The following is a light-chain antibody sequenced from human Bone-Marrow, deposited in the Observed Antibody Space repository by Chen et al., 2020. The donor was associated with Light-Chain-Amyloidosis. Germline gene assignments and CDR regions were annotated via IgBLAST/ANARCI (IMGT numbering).Light chain of an antibody. Sequence: QSALTQPASLSGSPGQSITISCTGTSSDVGGDNHVSWYQQHPDKAPKLMIYEVTNRPSWVPDRFSGSKSDNAASLTISGLKTEDEADYFCSSYTITNTLVFGSGTRVTVL. J-gene: IGLJ1*01. V-gene: IGLV2-14*01. CDR3: SSYTITNTLV. CDR1: SSDVGGDNH. CDR2: EVT.